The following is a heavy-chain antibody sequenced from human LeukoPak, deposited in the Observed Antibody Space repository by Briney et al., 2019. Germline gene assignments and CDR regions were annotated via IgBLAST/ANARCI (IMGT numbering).Heavy chain of an antibody. V-gene: IGHV3-30*02. D-gene: IGHD6-13*01. CDR1: GFTFSSYG. CDR2: IRYDGSNK. CDR3: AKDGIGYSSSWYYFDY. J-gene: IGHJ4*02. Sequence: GGSLRLSCAASGFTFSSYGMHGVRQAPGKGLEWVAFIRYDGSNKYYADSVKGRFTISRDNSKNTLYLQMNSLRAEDTAVYYCAKDGIGYSSSWYYFDYWGQGTLVTVSS.